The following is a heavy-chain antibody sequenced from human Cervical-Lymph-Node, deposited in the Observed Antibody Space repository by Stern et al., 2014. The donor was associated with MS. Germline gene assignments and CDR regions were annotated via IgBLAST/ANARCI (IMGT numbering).Heavy chain of an antibody. D-gene: IGHD1-26*01. CDR2: IIPFFGTT. V-gene: IGHV1-69*01. J-gene: IGHJ3*02. CDR3: ARDRVGATDDAFDI. CDR1: GGTFSNYA. Sequence: VHLVESGAEVKKPGSSVKVSCKASGGTFSNYAINWVRQAPGQGLEWMGGIIPFFGTTKYAQKFQGRVTITADESTSTAYMDLSSLKSDDTAIYFCARDRVGATDDAFDIWGQGTKVTVS.